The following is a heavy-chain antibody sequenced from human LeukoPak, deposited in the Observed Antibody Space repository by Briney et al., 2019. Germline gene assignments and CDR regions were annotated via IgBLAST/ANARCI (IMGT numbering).Heavy chain of an antibody. CDR3: ARGRPGLASAGTYDF. CDR1: GHTFTSSD. V-gene: IGHV1-8*01. D-gene: IGHD6-13*01. J-gene: IGHJ4*02. Sequence: ASVKVSCKASGHTFTSSDINWVRQAPGQGLEWMGWMNPNSDKTGSARRFQGRVAMTKNISISTAYIEVSSLGYEDTATYYCARGRPGLASAGTYDFWGQGTLITVSS. CDR2: MNPNSDKT.